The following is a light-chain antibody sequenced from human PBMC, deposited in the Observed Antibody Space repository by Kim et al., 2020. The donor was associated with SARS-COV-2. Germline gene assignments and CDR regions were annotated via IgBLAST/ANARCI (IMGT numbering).Light chain of an antibody. V-gene: IGLV1-40*01. CDR3: QSYDSSLSGYV. CDR2: GNS. Sequence: RVTISWTGSSSNIGAGYDVHWYQQLPGTAPKLLIYGNSNRPSGVPDRFSGSKSGTSASLAITGLQAEDEAEYYCQSYDSSLSGYVFGTGTKVTVL. CDR1: SSNIGAGYD. J-gene: IGLJ1*01.